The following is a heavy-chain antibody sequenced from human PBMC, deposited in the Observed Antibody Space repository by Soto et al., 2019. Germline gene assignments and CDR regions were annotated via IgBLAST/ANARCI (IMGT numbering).Heavy chain of an antibody. D-gene: IGHD3-3*01. CDR3: AKDLATITIFGVAQGGWFDP. CDR2: ISDGGGTT. J-gene: IGHJ5*02. V-gene: IGHV3-23*01. Sequence: GGSLRLSCAASGVTFSSFAMSWVRQAPGKGLEWVSTISDGGGTTFYADSVEGRFTISRDNSRNMWYLQMNSLRAEDTAVYYCAKDLATITIFGVAQGGWFDPWGQGTLVTVSS. CDR1: GVTFSSFA.